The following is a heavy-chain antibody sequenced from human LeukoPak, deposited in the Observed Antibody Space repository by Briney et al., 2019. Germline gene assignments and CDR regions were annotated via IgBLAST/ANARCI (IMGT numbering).Heavy chain of an antibody. CDR1: GYTFTGYY. CDR2: INPNSGGT. CDR3: ARGGFVVVPAAMSYYYYMGV. Sequence: GASVKVSCKASGYTFTGYYMHWVRQAPGQGLEWMGWINPNSGGTNYAQKFQGRVTMTRDMSTSTVYMELSSLRSDDTAVYYCARGGFVVVPAAMSYYYYMGVWGKGTTVTVSS. J-gene: IGHJ6*03. D-gene: IGHD2-2*01. V-gene: IGHV1-2*02.